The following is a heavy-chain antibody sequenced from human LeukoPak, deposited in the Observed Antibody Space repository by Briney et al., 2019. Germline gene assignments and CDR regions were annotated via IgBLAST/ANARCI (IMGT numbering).Heavy chain of an antibody. CDR2: IIPIFGTT. CDR3: ARSSPARRFGFDY. V-gene: IGHV1-69*13. J-gene: IGHJ4*02. Sequence: ASVKVSCKASGDTFSDYTVSWVRQAPGQGLEWMGRIIPIFGTTNYAQKFQGRVTITADESTSTAYMELSSLRSEDTAVYYCARSSPARRFGFDYWGQGTLVTVSP. D-gene: IGHD6-6*01. CDR1: GDTFSDYT.